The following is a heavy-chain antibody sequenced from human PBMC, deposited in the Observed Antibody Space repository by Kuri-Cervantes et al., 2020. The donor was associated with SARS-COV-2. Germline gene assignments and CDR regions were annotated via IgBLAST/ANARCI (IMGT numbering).Heavy chain of an antibody. CDR2: ISSSSSYI. D-gene: IGHD6-13*01. J-gene: IGHJ4*02. CDR1: GFTFSSYS. CDR3: AKDIIAAAGMTIDY. V-gene: IGHV3-21*04. Sequence: GGSLRLPCAASGFTFSSYSMNWVRQAPGKGLEWVSSISSSSSYIYYADSVKGRFTISRDNAKNSLYPQMNSLRAEDTALYYCAKDIIAAAGMTIDYWGQGTLVTVSS.